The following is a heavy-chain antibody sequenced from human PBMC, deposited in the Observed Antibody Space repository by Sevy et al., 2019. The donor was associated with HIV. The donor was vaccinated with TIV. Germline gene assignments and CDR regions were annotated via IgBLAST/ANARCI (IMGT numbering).Heavy chain of an antibody. Sequence: ASVKVSCKASGYTFSSYGISWVRQAPGQGLEWMGWISTYNGDTNYAQNLQGRVTMTTDTSTTTAYMELRSLRSDDTAVYYCARLELSGSGWFWNGMDVWGQGTTVTVS. CDR1: GYTFSSYG. V-gene: IGHV1-18*01. CDR2: ISTYNGDT. D-gene: IGHD6-19*01. CDR3: ARLELSGSGWFWNGMDV. J-gene: IGHJ6*02.